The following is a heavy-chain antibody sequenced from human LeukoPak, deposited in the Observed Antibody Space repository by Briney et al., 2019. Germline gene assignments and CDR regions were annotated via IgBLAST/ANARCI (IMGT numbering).Heavy chain of an antibody. J-gene: IGHJ4*02. Sequence: SETLSLTCTVSGGSISSYYWSWIRQPAGKGLEWIGRIHTSGSTNYSPSLKSRVTMSVDTSKNQFSLRLSSVTAADTAVYYCARDRYYYDSSARYFDYWGQGTLVTVSS. D-gene: IGHD3-22*01. V-gene: IGHV4-4*07. CDR3: ARDRYYYDSSARYFDY. CDR2: IHTSGST. CDR1: GGSISSYY.